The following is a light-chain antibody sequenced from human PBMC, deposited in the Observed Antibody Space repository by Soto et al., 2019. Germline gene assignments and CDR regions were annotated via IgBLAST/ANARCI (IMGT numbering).Light chain of an antibody. CDR3: HVWDSASEQGV. CDR1: NIGSKS. CDR2: YDR. J-gene: IGLJ3*02. V-gene: IGLV3-21*04. Sequence: SYELAQPPSVSVAPGKTASITCGGNNIGSKSVLWYQQKAGQAPVLVIYYDRYRPSGIPERFSGSNSGNTATLTISRVEAGDEADYYCHVWDSASEQGVFGGGTQLTVL.